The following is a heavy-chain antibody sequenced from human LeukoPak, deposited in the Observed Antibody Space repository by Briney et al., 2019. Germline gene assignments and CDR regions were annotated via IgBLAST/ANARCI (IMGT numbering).Heavy chain of an antibody. V-gene: IGHV1-69*04. D-gene: IGHD5-12*01. Sequence: SVKVSCKASGGTFSSYAISWVRQAPGQGLEWMGRIIPILGIANYAQKFQGRVTITADKSTSTAYMELSSLRSEGTAVYYCARARGFAEPDDYWGQGTLVTVSS. CDR3: ARARGFAEPDDY. CDR1: GGTFSSYA. CDR2: IIPILGIA. J-gene: IGHJ4*02.